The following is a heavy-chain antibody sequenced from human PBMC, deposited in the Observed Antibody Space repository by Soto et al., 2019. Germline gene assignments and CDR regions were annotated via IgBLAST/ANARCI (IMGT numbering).Heavy chain of an antibody. CDR1: GFTFSSYS. CDR2: ISSSSSTI. V-gene: IGHV3-48*01. Sequence: GGSLRLSCAASGFTFSSYSMNWVRQAPGKGLEWVSYISSSSSTIYYADSVKGRFTISRDNAKNSLYLQMNSLRAEDTAVYYCARDGGHPRTVTTPVWVDYWGQGTLVTVSS. CDR3: ARDGGHPRTVTTPVWVDY. J-gene: IGHJ4*02. D-gene: IGHD4-4*01.